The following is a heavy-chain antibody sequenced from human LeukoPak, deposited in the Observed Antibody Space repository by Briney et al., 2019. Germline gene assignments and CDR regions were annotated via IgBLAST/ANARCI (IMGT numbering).Heavy chain of an antibody. D-gene: IGHD6-13*01. Sequence: GRSLRLSCAASGFTFSSYGMHWVRQAPGKGLEWVAVISYDGSNKYYADSVKGRFTISRDNAKNSLYLQMNSLRAEDTAVYYCARAIAAADAFDIWGQGTMVTVSS. CDR3: ARAIAAADAFDI. J-gene: IGHJ3*02. V-gene: IGHV3-30*03. CDR2: ISYDGSNK. CDR1: GFTFSSYG.